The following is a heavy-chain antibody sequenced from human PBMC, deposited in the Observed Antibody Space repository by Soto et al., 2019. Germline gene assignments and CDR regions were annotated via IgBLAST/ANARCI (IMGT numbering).Heavy chain of an antibody. CDR1: GGSISSSSYY. D-gene: IGHD1-26*01. CDR3: ARRPIVGANAVFDS. Sequence: SETLSLTCTVSGGSISSSSYYWGWIRQPPGKGLEWIGSIYYSGSTYYNPSLKSRVTISVDTSKNQFSLKLSSVTAADTAVYYCARRPIVGANAVFDSWGQGTLVTVSS. V-gene: IGHV4-39*01. J-gene: IGHJ4*01. CDR2: IYYSGST.